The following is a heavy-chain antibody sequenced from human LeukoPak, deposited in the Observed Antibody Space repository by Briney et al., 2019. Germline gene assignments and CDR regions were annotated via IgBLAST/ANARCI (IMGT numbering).Heavy chain of an antibody. CDR3: ARDFKDRGV. J-gene: IGHJ4*02. Sequence: GGSLRLSCGASGFTFNSYWMLWVRHAPGKGLVWVSGISTDGSDTRYADSVKGRFTISRDNAKNTLYLQLNNLRGEDTAVYYCARDFKDRGVWGQGTLVTASS. CDR2: ISTDGSDT. D-gene: IGHD3-10*01. CDR1: GFTFNSYW. V-gene: IGHV3-74*01.